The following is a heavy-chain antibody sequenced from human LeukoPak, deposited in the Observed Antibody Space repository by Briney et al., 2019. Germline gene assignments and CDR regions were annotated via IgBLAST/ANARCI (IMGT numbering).Heavy chain of an antibody. CDR3: ARGTAVAGKDEYFQH. J-gene: IGHJ1*01. V-gene: IGHV1-69*01. CDR2: IIPIFGTA. D-gene: IGHD6-19*01. CDR1: GGTFSSYA. Sequence: PVKVSCKASGGTFSSYAISWVRQAPGQGLEWMGGIIPIFGTANYAQKFQGRVTITADESTSTAYMELSSLRSEDTAVYYCARGTAVAGKDEYFQHWGQGTLVTVSS.